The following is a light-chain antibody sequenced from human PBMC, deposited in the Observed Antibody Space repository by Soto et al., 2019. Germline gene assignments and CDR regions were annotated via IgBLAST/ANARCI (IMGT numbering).Light chain of an antibody. CDR2: KVS. CDR1: QSLAYSDGNTY. V-gene: IGKV2-30*01. Sequence: DVVMTQSPLSLPVTLGQPASISCRSSQSLAYSDGNTYLNWCQQRTGQSPRRLIYKVSNRDSGVPDRFSGSGSGTDFTLKINRVEAEDVGVYYSMQGTHWPPYTFGQGTKLEIK. CDR3: MQGTHWPPYT. J-gene: IGKJ2*01.